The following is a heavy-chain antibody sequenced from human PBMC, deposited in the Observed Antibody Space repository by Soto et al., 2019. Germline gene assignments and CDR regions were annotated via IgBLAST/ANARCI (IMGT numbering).Heavy chain of an antibody. CDR2: IYYSGST. V-gene: IGHV4-59*01. J-gene: IGHJ5*02. CDR3: AGGEIDRLYYVFGSAQKTGFDP. D-gene: IGHD3-3*01. CDR1: GGSISSYY. Sequence: PSETLSLTCTVSGGSISSYYWSWIRQPPGKGLEWIGYIYYSGSTNYNPSLKSRVTISVDTSKNQFSLKLSSVTAADTAVYYCAGGEIDRLYYVFGSAQKTGFDPWGQGTLVTVSS.